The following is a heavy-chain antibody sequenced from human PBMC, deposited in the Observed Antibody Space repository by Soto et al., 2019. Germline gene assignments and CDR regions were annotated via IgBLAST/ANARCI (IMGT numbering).Heavy chain of an antibody. Sequence: SVKVSCKASGGTFSSYAISWVRQAPGQGLEWMGGIIPILGTANYAQKFQGRVTITADESTSTAYMELSSLRSEDTAVYYCARDVAAAGKYYGMDVWAKGTTVTGSS. CDR3: ARDVAAAGKYYGMDV. CDR2: IIPILGTA. CDR1: GGTFSSYA. D-gene: IGHD6-13*01. V-gene: IGHV1-69*13. J-gene: IGHJ6*04.